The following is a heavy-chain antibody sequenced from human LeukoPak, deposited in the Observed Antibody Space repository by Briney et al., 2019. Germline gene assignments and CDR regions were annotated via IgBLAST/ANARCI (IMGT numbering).Heavy chain of an antibody. V-gene: IGHV3-66*01. CDR2: VYHVVSN. Sequence: PGGCLRLSCAVSGLTVTSNYMRWVRQAPGKGLEWVLVVYHVVSNYHQNSLRGSFTIPGEPPKNTVYFQRNSLRAEDTAVYYWAMGGVIWLMDVWGKGTTVTVSS. CDR3: AMGGVIWLMDV. D-gene: IGHD2/OR15-2a*01. J-gene: IGHJ6*04. CDR1: GLTVTSNY.